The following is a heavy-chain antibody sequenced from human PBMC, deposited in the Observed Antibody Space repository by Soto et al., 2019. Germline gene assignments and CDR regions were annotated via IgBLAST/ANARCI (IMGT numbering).Heavy chain of an antibody. CDR1: GGTFSSYA. V-gene: IGHV1-69*13. Sequence: AASVKVSCKASGGTFSSYAISWVRQAPGQGLEWMGGIIPIFGTANYAQKFQGRVTITADESTSTAYMELSSLRSEDTAVYYCARGWAQYYFDYWGQGTLVTVSS. CDR3: ARGWAQYYFDY. CDR2: IIPIFGTA. J-gene: IGHJ4*02. D-gene: IGHD3-10*01.